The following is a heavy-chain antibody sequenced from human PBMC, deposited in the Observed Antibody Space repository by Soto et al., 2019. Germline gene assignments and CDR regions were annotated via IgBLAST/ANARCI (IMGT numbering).Heavy chain of an antibody. J-gene: IGHJ4*02. CDR3: VRVSGWHHLDY. CDR1: GYTFTSYA. CDR2: INAGNGNT. V-gene: IGHV1-3*05. D-gene: IGHD6-19*01. Sequence: QVQLVQSGAEEKKPGASVKVSCKASGYTFTSYAMHWVRQAPGQRLEWMGWINAGNGNTKYSQKFQGRVTITRDTSASTAYMELSILRSDDTAVYYCVRVSGWHHLDYWGQGTLVTVSS.